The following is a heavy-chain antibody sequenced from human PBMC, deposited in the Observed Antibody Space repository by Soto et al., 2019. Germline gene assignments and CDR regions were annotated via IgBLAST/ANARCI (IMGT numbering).Heavy chain of an antibody. Sequence: GASVKVSCKVSGYTLTGLSMHWVRQAPGKGLEWMGGFDPEDGETIYAQKFQGRVTMTEDTSTDTAYMELSSLRSEDTAVYYCAVAAAGINWLGFDYWGQGTLVTVSS. CDR3: AVAAAGINWLGFDY. V-gene: IGHV1-24*01. D-gene: IGHD6-13*01. CDR1: GYTLTGLS. J-gene: IGHJ4*02. CDR2: FDPEDGET.